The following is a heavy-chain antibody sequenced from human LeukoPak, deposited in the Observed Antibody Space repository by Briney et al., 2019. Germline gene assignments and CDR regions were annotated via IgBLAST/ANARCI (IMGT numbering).Heavy chain of an antibody. CDR3: ARDRGAVGGLLSYHFYYMDV. CDR1: GFTFSSHN. V-gene: IGHV3-48*01. Sequence: GGSLRLSCAASGFTFSSHNMNWVRQAPGRGLEWISYIATSSSTIKYADSVKGRFTISRDNTKSSLYLQMNSLRAEDTAVYYCARDRGAVGGLLSYHFYYMDVWGKGTPVTVS. D-gene: IGHD3-16*01. J-gene: IGHJ6*03. CDR2: IATSSSTI.